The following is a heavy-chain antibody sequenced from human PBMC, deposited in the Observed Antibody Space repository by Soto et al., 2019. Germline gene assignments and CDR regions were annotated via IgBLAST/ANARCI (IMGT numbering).Heavy chain of an antibody. CDR3: ARGSVWGYYYGMDV. CDR2: MNPNSGNT. CDR1: GYTFTSYD. Sequence: AAVKVSCKASGYTFTSYDINWVRQATGQGLEWMGWMNPNSGNTGYAQKFQGRVTMTRNTSISTAYMELSSLRSEDTAVYYCARGSVWGYYYGMDVWGQGTRVTVSS. D-gene: IGHD3-16*01. V-gene: IGHV1-8*01. J-gene: IGHJ6*02.